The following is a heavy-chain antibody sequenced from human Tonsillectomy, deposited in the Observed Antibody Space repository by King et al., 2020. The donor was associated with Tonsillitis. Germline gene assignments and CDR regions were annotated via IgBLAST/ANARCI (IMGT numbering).Heavy chain of an antibody. CDR2: INHGGST. CDR1: GGSFSGYS. CDR3: ARGDYSRLLDV. Sequence: VQLQQWGAGLLKPSETLSLTCAVYGGSFSGYSYNWIRQPPGKDLEWIGEINHGGSTNYNPSLNSRVTISIDRSKNQFSLKVISVTAADTAVYYCARGDYSRLLDVWGKGTTVTVSS. V-gene: IGHV4-34*01. D-gene: IGHD4/OR15-4a*01. J-gene: IGHJ6*04.